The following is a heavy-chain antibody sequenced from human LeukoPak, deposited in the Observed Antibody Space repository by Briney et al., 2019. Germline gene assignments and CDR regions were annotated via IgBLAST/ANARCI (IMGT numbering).Heavy chain of an antibody. CDR2: IYYSGST. J-gene: IGHJ6*03. D-gene: IGHD2-2*01. V-gene: IGHV4-59*01. CDR1: GGSISSYY. CDR3: ARSSTTDANHYYYYYMDV. Sequence: SETLSLTCTVSGGSISSYYWSWIRQLPGKGLEWIGYIYYSGSTNYNPSLKSRVTISVDTSKNQFSLKLSSVTAADTAVYYCARSSTTDANHYYYYYMDVWGRGTTVTVSS.